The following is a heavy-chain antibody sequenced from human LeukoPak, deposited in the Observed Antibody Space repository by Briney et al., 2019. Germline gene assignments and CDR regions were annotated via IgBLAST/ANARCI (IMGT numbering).Heavy chain of an antibody. D-gene: IGHD6-6*01. V-gene: IGHV1-69*05. CDR1: GGTFSSYA. Sequence: VASVKVSCKASGGTFSSYAISWVRQAPGQGLEWMGGIIPIFGTANYAQKFQGRVTITTDESTSTAYMELSSLRSEDTAVYYCASSSSPGPGWFGPWGQGTLVTVSS. CDR3: ASSSSPGPGWFGP. CDR2: IIPIFGTA. J-gene: IGHJ5*02.